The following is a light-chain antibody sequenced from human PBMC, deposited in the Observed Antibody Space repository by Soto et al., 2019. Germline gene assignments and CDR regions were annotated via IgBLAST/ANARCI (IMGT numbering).Light chain of an antibody. J-gene: IGKJ1*01. V-gene: IGKV3-15*01. CDR1: QSGSGN. Sequence: EIVMTQYPATLSVSPGERATLSCRASQSGSGNLAWYQQTPGQAPRLLISDASTRAPGIPARFSGSWSGTEFTLTISSLQSEAFAVYYCQQYNNWPPWTVGQGTKVEIK. CDR2: DAS. CDR3: QQYNNWPPWT.